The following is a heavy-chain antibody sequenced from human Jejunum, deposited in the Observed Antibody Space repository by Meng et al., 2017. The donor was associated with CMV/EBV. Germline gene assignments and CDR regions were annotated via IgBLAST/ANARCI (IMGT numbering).Heavy chain of an antibody. CDR3: ARVAAAGRGMDV. Sequence: ASGFTFSSHWMTWVRQAPGKGLEWVANINQDGSQTNYVDSVKGRFTISRDNAKNSLFLQMNSLRAEDTAVYYCARVAAAGRGMDVWGQGTTVTVSS. D-gene: IGHD6-13*01. CDR2: INQDGSQT. V-gene: IGHV3-7*04. J-gene: IGHJ6*02. CDR1: GFTFSSHW.